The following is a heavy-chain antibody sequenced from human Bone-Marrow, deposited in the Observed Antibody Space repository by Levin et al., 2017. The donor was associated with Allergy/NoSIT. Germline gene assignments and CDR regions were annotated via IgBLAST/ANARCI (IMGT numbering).Heavy chain of an antibody. Sequence: PGGSLRLSCKGSGYTFASYRIGWVRQMHGKGLEWMGIIYPGDSDTRYSPSFEGHVTISADESTSPACVPWTSLRASDKSKYYCMRPRNIFVQGVIYQPMSDYWGQGTRVTVSS. V-gene: IGHV5-51*01. D-gene: IGHD3-10*02. CDR2: IYPGDSDT. CDR1: GYTFASYR. CDR3: MRPRNIFVQGVIYQPMSDY. J-gene: IGHJ4*02.